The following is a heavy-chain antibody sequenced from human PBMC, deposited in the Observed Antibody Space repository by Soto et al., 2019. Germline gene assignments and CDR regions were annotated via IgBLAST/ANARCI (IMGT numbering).Heavy chain of an antibody. Sequence: LLKRARKAAGYGITVYHVHCLRLTHRQGLEWMGWINPKSGGTNYAQKFQGRVTMTRDTSISTAYMELSRLRSDDTAVYYCARDPGGGYSTAWFDPLGQGTLVTGTS. J-gene: IGHJ5*02. V-gene: IGHV1-2*02. CDR3: ARDPGGGYSTAWFDP. D-gene: IGHD4-4*01. CDR1: GYGITVYH. CDR2: INPKSGGT.